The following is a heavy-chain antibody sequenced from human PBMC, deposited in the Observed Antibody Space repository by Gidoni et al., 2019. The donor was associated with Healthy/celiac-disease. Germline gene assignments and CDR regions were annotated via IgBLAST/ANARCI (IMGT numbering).Heavy chain of an antibody. D-gene: IGHD5-12*01. Sequence: QVQLQESGPGLVKPSQTLSLTCTVSGGSISSGSYYWSWIRQPAGKGLEWIGRIYTSGSTNYNPSLKSRVTISVDTSKNQFSLKLSSVTAADTAVYYCARSTRDGYNYHFDYWGQGTLVTVSS. CDR2: IYTSGST. J-gene: IGHJ4*02. CDR1: GGSISSGSYY. CDR3: ARSTRDGYNYHFDY. V-gene: IGHV4-61*02.